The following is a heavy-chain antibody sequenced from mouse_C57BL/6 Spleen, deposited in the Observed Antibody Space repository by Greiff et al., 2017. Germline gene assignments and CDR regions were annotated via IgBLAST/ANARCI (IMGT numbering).Heavy chain of an antibody. V-gene: IGHV1-26*01. Sequence: EVQLQQSGPELVKPGASVKISCKASGYTFTDYYMNWVKQSHGKSLEWIGDINPNNGGTSYNQKLKGKATLTVDKSSSTAYMELRSLTSEDSAVYYCAREEFYYGSSYRFAYWGQGTLVTVSA. D-gene: IGHD1-1*01. CDR1: GYTFTDYY. J-gene: IGHJ3*01. CDR2: INPNNGGT. CDR3: AREEFYYGSSYRFAY.